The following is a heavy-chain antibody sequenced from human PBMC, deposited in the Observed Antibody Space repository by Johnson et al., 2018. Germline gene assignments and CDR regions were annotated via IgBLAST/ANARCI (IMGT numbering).Heavy chain of an antibody. CDR3: ATIVFKVSV. CDR1: GYTFTTYY. J-gene: IGHJ6*02. CDR2: INPSGGST. D-gene: IGHD3-22*01. V-gene: IGHV1-46*01. Sequence: VQLAESGAEVKKPGASVKVSCKASGYTFTTYYMHWVRRAPGQGLEWMGIINPSGGSTSYAQKFQGRVTMTRDTSTSTVYMALSSLRSEDTAVYYWATIVFKVSVWGQGTTVTVSS.